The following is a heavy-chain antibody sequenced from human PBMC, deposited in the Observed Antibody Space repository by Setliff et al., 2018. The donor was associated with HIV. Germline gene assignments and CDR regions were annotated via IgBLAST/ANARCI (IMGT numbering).Heavy chain of an antibody. V-gene: IGHV4-61*02. J-gene: IGHJ5*01. D-gene: IGHD3-3*02. CDR3: ARTIKEHLAVLWSDS. CDR2: IYISGST. CDR1: GGSISSGSYY. Sequence: ASETLSLTCTVSGGSISSGSYYWSWIRQPAGKELELIGRIYISGSTNYNPSLKNRVTISVDTSKKQFSLKLSSVTATDTAVYHCARTIKEHLAVLWSDSWGQGTPVTVSS.